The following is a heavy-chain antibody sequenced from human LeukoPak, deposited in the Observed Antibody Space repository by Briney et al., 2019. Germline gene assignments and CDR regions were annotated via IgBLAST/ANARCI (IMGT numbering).Heavy chain of an antibody. J-gene: IGHJ4*02. CDR2: INDSGST. CDR3: ARLPAATTTADY. CDR1: DGSFSGYR. Sequence: SETLSLTCAVSDGSFSGYRWSWIRQSPGKGLEWIGEINDSGSTKYNPSLMSRVTISVDTSKNQFSLQLTSVTAADTAVYYCARLPAATTTADYWGQGTLVTASS. V-gene: IGHV4-34*01. D-gene: IGHD1-1*01.